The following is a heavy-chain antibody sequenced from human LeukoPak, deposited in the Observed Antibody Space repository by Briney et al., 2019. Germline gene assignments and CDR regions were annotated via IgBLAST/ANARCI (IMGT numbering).Heavy chain of an antibody. CDR2: IYHSGST. CDR3: ARDRIISDYYGMDV. V-gene: IGHV4-30-2*05. CDR1: GGSISSGGYS. J-gene: IGHJ6*02. D-gene: IGHD2-15*01. Sequence: SETLSLTCAVSGGSISSGGYSWSWIRQPPGKGLEWIGYIYHSGSTYYNPSLKSRVTISVDTSKNQFSLKLSSVTAADTAVYYCARDRIISDYYGMDVWGQGTTVTVSS.